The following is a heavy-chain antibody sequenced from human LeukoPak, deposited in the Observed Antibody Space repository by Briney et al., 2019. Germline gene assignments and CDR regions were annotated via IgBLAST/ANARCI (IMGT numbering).Heavy chain of an antibody. V-gene: IGHV3-21*01. Sequence: GGSLRLSCAASGFNFNSHSMNWFRQAPGKGLEWVSSISTGSVFIYYADSVTGRFTISRDDAKDSLSLQMNSLRPEDTAIYYCVGDAGNYYRYFDYWGQGILVTVSS. CDR3: VGDAGNYYRYFDY. CDR1: GFNFNSHS. D-gene: IGHD1-26*01. J-gene: IGHJ4*02. CDR2: ISTGSVFI.